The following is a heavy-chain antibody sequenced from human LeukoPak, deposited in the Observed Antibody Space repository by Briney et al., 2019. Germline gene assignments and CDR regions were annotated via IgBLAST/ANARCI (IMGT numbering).Heavy chain of an antibody. Sequence: GSLRLSCAASGFTFSSYAMSWVRQAPGKGLEWVADMKQDGSEKYYVDSVRGRFTISRDNAKNSLYLQMNSLRAEDTAVYFCARSGLFQKWTDVDAFDVWGQGTRVTVS. CDR3: ARSGLFQKWTDVDAFDV. J-gene: IGHJ3*01. CDR2: MKQDGSEK. V-gene: IGHV3-7*01. CDR1: GFTFSSYA. D-gene: IGHD3-3*01.